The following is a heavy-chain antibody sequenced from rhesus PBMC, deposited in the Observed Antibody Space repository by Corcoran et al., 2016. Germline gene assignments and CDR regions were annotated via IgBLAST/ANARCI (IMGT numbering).Heavy chain of an antibody. D-gene: IGHD6-25*01. CDR3: ARDGGSWKGYFDY. CDR1: GYSISSGYA. J-gene: IGHJ4*01. CDR2: IYVSSGST. Sequence: QVQLQESGPGVVKPSETLSLTCAVSGYSISSGYAWSWLRQPPGKGLEWIGYIYVSSGSTNYNPSLKTRDTISKDTSKNQFSLKLSSVTAADTAVYYCARDGGSWKGYFDYWGQGVLVTVSS. V-gene: IGHV4-127*01.